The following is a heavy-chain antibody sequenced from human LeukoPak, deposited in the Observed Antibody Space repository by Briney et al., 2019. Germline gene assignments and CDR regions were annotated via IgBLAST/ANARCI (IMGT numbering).Heavy chain of an antibody. V-gene: IGHV3-53*01. CDR2: IYSGGST. Sequence: GGSLRLSCAASGFAVSSSYMSWVRQAPGKGLEWVSIIYSGGSTYYADSVKGRFTISRDNSKNTLSLQLNSLRAEDTAVYYCARVLGSVLDYWGQGTLVTVSS. J-gene: IGHJ4*02. D-gene: IGHD3-10*01. CDR3: ARVLGSVLDY. CDR1: GFAVSSSY.